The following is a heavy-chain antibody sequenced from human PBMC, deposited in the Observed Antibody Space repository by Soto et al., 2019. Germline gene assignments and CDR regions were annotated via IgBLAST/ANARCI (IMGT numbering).Heavy chain of an antibody. Sequence: QVQLVQSGAEVKKPGSSVKVSCKASGGTFSSYAISWVRQAPGQGLEWMGGIIPIFGTANYAQKFQGRVTITADESXXTXYXXLSSLRSEDTAVYYCAREGVAVGYSYGYPYWYFDLWGRGTLVTVSS. J-gene: IGHJ2*01. D-gene: IGHD5-18*01. CDR3: AREGVAVGYSYGYPYWYFDL. CDR1: GGTFSSYA. V-gene: IGHV1-69*12. CDR2: IIPIFGTA.